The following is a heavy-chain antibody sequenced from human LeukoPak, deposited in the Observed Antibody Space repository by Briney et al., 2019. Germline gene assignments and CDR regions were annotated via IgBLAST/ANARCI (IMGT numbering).Heavy chain of an antibody. CDR2: MSATGSP. CDR3: ARDSFGVNAFSF. V-gene: IGHV4-4*07. Sequence: SSETLSLTCTISGDSSIHYWTWIRQPVGKGLEWIGRMSATGSPNYNTSLKSRITMSLDTSKNQFYLKLTSVTAADTAMYYCARDSFGVNAFSFWGQGTVVTVSS. CDR1: GDSSIHY. J-gene: IGHJ3*01. D-gene: IGHD3-10*01.